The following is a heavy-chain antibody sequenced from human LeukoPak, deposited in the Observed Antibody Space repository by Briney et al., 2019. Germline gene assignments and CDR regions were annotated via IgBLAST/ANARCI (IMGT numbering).Heavy chain of an antibody. CDR2: ISYDGSNK. CDR3: ARVYSSGWYPDYFDY. J-gene: IGHJ4*02. CDR1: GFTSSSYA. Sequence: GGSLRLSCAASGFTSSSYAMHGVRQAPGKGLEGVAVISYDGSNKYYADSVKGRFTISRDNSKNSLYLQMNSLRAEDTAAYYCARVYSSGWYPDYFDYWGQGTLVTVSS. D-gene: IGHD6-19*01. V-gene: IGHV3-30-3*01.